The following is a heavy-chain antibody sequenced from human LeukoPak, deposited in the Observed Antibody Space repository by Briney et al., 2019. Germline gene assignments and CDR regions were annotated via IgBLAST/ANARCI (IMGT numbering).Heavy chain of an antibody. V-gene: IGHV1-18*01. CDR1: GYTFTSYG. CDR2: ISAYNGNT. D-gene: IGHD3-3*01. CDR3: ARDLSVFTIFGVEVYYYGMDV. Sequence: GASVKVSCKASGYTFTSYGISWVRQAPGQGLEWMGWISAYNGNTNYAQKLQGRVTMTTDTSTSTAYMELRSLRSDDTAVYYCARDLSVFTIFGVEVYYYGMDVWGQGTTVTVSS. J-gene: IGHJ6*02.